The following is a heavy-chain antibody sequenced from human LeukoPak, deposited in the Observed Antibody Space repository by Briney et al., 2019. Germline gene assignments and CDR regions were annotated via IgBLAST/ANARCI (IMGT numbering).Heavy chain of an antibody. CDR2: IIPIFGTA. D-gene: IGHD6-19*01. J-gene: IGHJ4*02. CDR3: ARYEPNWRRRSGWYYFDY. Sequence: ASVKVSCKASGGTFSSYAISWVRQAPGQGLEWMGGIIPIFGTANYAQKFQGRVTITADESTSTAYMELRSLRSDDTAVYYCARYEPNWRRRSGWYYFDYWGQGTLVTVSS. V-gene: IGHV1-69*01. CDR1: GGTFSSYA.